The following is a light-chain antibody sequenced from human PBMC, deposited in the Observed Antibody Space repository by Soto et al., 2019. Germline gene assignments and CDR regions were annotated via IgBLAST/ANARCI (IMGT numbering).Light chain of an antibody. J-gene: IGLJ1*01. V-gene: IGLV2-14*01. Sequence: QSVLNQPASVSGSPGQSITISCTGTSSDVGGYNYVSWYQQHPGKAPKLMIYDVSSRPSGVSDRFSSSKSGNTASLTISGLQAGDEADYYCSSYTSSSTYVFGAGARSPS. CDR1: SSDVGGYNY. CDR3: SSYTSSSTYV. CDR2: DVS.